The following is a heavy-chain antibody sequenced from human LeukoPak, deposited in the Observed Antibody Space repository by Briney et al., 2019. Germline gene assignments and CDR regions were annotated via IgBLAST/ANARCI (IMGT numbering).Heavy chain of an antibody. J-gene: IGHJ3*02. Sequence: SVKVSCKASGGTFSSYAISWVRQAPGQGLEWMGGIIPIFGTANYAQKFQGRVTITADESTSTAYMELSSLGSEDTAVYYCARVFYYGSGSYKGAFDIWGQGTMVTVSS. V-gene: IGHV1-69*13. D-gene: IGHD3-10*01. CDR1: GGTFSSYA. CDR3: ARVFYYGSGSYKGAFDI. CDR2: IIPIFGTA.